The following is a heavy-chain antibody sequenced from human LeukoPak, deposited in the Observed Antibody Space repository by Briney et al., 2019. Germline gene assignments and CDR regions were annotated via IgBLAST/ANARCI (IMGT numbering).Heavy chain of an antibody. D-gene: IGHD3-10*02. V-gene: IGHV3-74*01. J-gene: IGHJ6*02. CDR1: GFTFSNYW. CDR2: INGDGSST. CDR3: VRALLGSEDV. Sequence: GGSLRLSCAASGFTFSNYWMHWVRHAPGKGLVWVSRINGDGSSTNYADSVKGRFTISRDNAKNTLYLQMNSLRAEDTAVYYCVRALLGSEDVWGQGTTVTVSS.